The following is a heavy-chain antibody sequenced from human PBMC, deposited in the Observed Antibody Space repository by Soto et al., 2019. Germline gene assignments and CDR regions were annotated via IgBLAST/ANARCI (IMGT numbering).Heavy chain of an antibody. Sequence: LSLTCAVYGGSFSGYYWSWIRQPPGKGLEWSGEINHSGSTNYNPSLKSRVTISVDTSKNQFSPKLSSVTAADTAVYYCARGGWYAYWGQGTLVTVSS. D-gene: IGHD6-19*01. CDR1: GGSFSGYY. V-gene: IGHV4-34*01. CDR3: ARGGWYAY. J-gene: IGHJ4*02. CDR2: INHSGST.